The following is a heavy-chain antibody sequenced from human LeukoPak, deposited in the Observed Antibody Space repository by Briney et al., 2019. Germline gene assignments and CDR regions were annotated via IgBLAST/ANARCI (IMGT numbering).Heavy chain of an antibody. CDR3: ARDGYYYYMDV. CDR1: GFTFRTYW. CDR2: IKQDGNEK. Sequence: GGSLRLSCAASGFTFRTYWMSWVRQAPGKGLEWVANIKQDGNEKYYVDSVKGRFTISRDNAKNSLYLQMNSLRAEDTAVYYCARDGYYYYMDVWGKGTTVTVSS. J-gene: IGHJ6*03. V-gene: IGHV3-7*01.